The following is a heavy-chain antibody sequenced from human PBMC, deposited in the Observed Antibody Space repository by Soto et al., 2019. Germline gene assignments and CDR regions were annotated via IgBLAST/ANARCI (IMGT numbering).Heavy chain of an antibody. Sequence: VQLVESGGGVVQPGRSLRLSCAASGFTFGIHAIHWVRQAPGKGLEWVAVISKDGSKTYYADSVKGRFTMSRDNSKNTVYVQVNSMRAEDTAVYYCAGGSDSTGYYHLDYWGQGTLVTV. D-gene: IGHD3-22*01. CDR1: GFTFGIHA. CDR2: ISKDGSKT. V-gene: IGHV3-30-3*01. CDR3: AGGSDSTGYYHLDY. J-gene: IGHJ4*02.